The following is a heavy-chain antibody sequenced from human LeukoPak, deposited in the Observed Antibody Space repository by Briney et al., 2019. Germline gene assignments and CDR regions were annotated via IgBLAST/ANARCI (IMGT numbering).Heavy chain of an antibody. CDR3: ARHVWLQPFDY. CDR2: INHSGST. D-gene: IGHD3-9*01. V-gene: IGHV4-34*01. J-gene: IGHJ4*02. CDR1: GGSFSGYY. Sequence: SETLSLTCAVYGGSFSGYYWAWIRQPPGKGLEWIGEINHSGSTNYNPSLKSRVTISVDTSKNQFSLKLSSVTAADTAVYYCARHVWLQPFDYWGQGTLVTVSS.